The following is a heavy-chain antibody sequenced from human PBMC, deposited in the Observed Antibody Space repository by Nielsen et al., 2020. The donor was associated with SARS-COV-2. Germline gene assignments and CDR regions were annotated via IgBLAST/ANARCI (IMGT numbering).Heavy chain of an antibody. CDR2: ISGSGGST. J-gene: IGHJ4*02. CDR1: GFTFSSYA. Sequence: GESLKISCAASGFTFSSYAMSWVRQAPGKGLEWVSAISGSGGSTYYADSVKGRFTISRDNSKNTVYLQMNSLRGDDTAVYYCAREMYSSGWDWGQGTQVTVSS. V-gene: IGHV3-23*01. D-gene: IGHD6-19*01. CDR3: AREMYSSGWD.